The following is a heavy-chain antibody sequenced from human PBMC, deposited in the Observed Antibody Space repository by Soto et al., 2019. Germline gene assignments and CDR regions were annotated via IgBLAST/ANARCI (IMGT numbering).Heavy chain of an antibody. CDR2: IYPADSDA. CDR1: GYSFTNYW. CDR3: ERRRGDSSGYYYLDY. Sequence: EVQLVQSGAEVKKPGESLKISCKGSGYSFTNYWIAWVRQMPGKGLEWMGIIYPADSDAKYRSSFQGQVTISADKSISTAYLQWSSLKASDTAMYYCERRRGDSSGYYYLDYWGQGTLVTVSS. V-gene: IGHV5-51*03. J-gene: IGHJ4*02. D-gene: IGHD3-22*01.